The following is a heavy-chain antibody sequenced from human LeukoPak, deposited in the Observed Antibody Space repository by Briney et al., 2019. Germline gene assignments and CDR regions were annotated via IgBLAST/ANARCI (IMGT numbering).Heavy chain of an antibody. J-gene: IGHJ4*02. D-gene: IGHD4-11*01. CDR2: FAVEDGKT. Sequence: ASVKVSCKVSGYSLSDFSMHWVRQAPGKGLEWMGTFAVEDGKTMYAQKFRGRVTMTEDTSTDTAYMELSSLRSEDTAVYYCASNQRPGAEGVYWGQGTLVTVSS. CDR1: GYSLSDFS. V-gene: IGHV1-24*01. CDR3: ASNQRPGAEGVY.